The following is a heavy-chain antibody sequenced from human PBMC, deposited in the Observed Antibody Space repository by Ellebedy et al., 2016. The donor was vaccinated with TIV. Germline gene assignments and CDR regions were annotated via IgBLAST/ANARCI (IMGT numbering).Heavy chain of an antibody. CDR2: ISGSGGST. D-gene: IGHD3-22*01. J-gene: IGHJ4*02. Sequence: GGSLRLSCAASGFTFSSYAMSWVRQAPGKGLEWVSAISGSGGSTYYADSVKGRFTISRDNAKNSLDLQMNSLRAEDTAVYYCARLPFASRYYDSSGRGYFDYWGQGTLVTVSS. V-gene: IGHV3-23*01. CDR3: ARLPFASRYYDSSGRGYFDY. CDR1: GFTFSSYA.